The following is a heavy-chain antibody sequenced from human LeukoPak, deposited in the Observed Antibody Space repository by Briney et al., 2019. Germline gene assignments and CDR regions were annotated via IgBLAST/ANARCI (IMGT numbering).Heavy chain of an antibody. J-gene: IGHJ4*02. Sequence: GGSLRLSCAASGFTFSNYAMNWVRQAPGKGLEWVSTVSGGGGGTYYADSVKGRFTISRDNSKNTLYLQMNSLRAEDTAVYYCAKGIRTRLLWSPYYFDYWGQGTLVTVSS. V-gene: IGHV3-23*01. D-gene: IGHD3-10*01. CDR1: GFTFSNYA. CDR2: VSGGGGGT. CDR3: AKGIRTRLLWSPYYFDY.